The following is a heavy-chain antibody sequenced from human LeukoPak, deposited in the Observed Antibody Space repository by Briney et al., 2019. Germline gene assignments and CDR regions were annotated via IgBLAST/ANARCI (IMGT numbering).Heavy chain of an antibody. CDR2: ISYDGRNK. V-gene: IGHV3-30*18. J-gene: IGHJ3*02. D-gene: IGHD6-13*01. Sequence: GGPLRLSCAASGFTFSSYGIHWVRQAPGKGLEWVAVISYDGRNKYHADSVKGRFTISRDNSKKTLYLEMNSLRDEDTAVYYCAKEGYSSSAALDIWGQGTMVTVSS. CDR1: GFTFSSYG. CDR3: AKEGYSSSAALDI.